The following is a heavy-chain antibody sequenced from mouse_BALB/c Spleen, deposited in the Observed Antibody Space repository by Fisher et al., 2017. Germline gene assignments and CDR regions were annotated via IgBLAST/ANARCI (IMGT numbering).Heavy chain of an antibody. J-gene: IGHJ4*01. CDR3: ARTYRYDPNAMDY. V-gene: IGHV1-69*02. D-gene: IGHD2-14*01. Sequence: KFKGKATLTVDKSSSTAYMQLSSLTSEDSAVYYCARTYRYDPNAMDYWGQGTSVTVSS.